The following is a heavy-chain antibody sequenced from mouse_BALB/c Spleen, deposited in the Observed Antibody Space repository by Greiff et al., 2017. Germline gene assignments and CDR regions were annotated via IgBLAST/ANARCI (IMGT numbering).Heavy chain of an antibody. CDR3: VRDFTTGFAY. Sequence: VKLMESGPGLVAPSQSLSITCTVSGFSLTSYDISWIRQPPGKGLEWLGVIWTGGGTNYNSAFMSRLSISKDNSKSQVFLKMNSLQTDDTAIYYCVRDFTTGFAYWGQGTLVTVSA. D-gene: IGHD1-1*01. CDR2: IWTGGGT. CDR1: GFSLTSYD. J-gene: IGHJ3*01. V-gene: IGHV2-9-2*01.